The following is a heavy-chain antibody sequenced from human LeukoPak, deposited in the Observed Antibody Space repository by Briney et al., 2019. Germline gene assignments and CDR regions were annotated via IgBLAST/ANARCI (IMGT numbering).Heavy chain of an antibody. CDR2: ISSSGSTL. CDR3: ARDYVGSSGYYYFDY. V-gene: IGHV3-11*01. Sequence: GGSLRLSCAASGFTFSDYYMSWIRQAPGKGLEWVSYISSSGSTLYYADSVKGRFTISRDNAKNSLYLQMNSLRAEDTAVYYCARDYVGSSGYYYFDYWGQGTLVTVSS. J-gene: IGHJ4*02. CDR1: GFTFSDYY. D-gene: IGHD3-22*01.